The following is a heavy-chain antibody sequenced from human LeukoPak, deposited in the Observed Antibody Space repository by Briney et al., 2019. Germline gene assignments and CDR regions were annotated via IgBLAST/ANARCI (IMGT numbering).Heavy chain of an antibody. CDR2: IIPIFGIT. CDR3: ARGHQPPYYGMDV. Sequence: ASVKVSCKASGGTFSSYTISWVRQAPGQGLEWMGRIIPIFGITNYAQKFQGRVTINADKSTSTAYMELSSLRSEDTAVFYCARGHQPPYYGMDVWGQGTTVTVSS. V-gene: IGHV1-69*02. CDR1: GGTFSSYT. J-gene: IGHJ6*02.